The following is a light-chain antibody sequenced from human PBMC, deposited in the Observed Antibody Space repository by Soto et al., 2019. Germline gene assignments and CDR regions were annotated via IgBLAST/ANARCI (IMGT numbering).Light chain of an antibody. V-gene: IGLV2-23*02. J-gene: IGLJ1*01. CDR3: CSYAGSYYG. Sequence: QSVLTQPASVSGSPGQSITISCTGTSSDVGSYNLVSWYQQHPGKATKLMIYEVSKRPSGVSNRFSGSKSGNTASLTISGLQAEDEADYYCCSYAGSYYGFGTGTKVTVL. CDR2: EVS. CDR1: SSDVGSYNL.